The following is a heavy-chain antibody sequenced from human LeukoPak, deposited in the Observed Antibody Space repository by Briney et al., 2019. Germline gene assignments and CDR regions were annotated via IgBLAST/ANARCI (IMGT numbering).Heavy chain of an antibody. Sequence: GGSLRLSCAASGFTFGSYAMSWVRQAPGKGLEWVSGINTNGGSTAYADSVKGRFTISRDNPRNTLYMQMNSLRAEDTALYYCAIMHPYYDGNGYWVQWGQGTLVTVSS. CDR2: INTNGGST. CDR1: GFTFGSYA. D-gene: IGHD3-22*01. J-gene: IGHJ4*02. CDR3: AIMHPYYDGNGYWVQ. V-gene: IGHV3-23*01.